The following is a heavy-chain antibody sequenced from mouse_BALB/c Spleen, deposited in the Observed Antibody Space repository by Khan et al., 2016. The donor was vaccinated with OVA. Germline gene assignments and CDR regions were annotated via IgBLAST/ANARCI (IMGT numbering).Heavy chain of an antibody. CDR3: ARRNYFGYTFAY. Sequence: VQLQESGAELARPGASVKLSCKASGYTFTDYYINWVKQRTGQGLEWIGEISPVSGAIYYNERFKGKATLTADKSSSTAYMQLSSLTSEASAVYFCARRNYFGYTFAYWGQGTLVTVSA. V-gene: IGHV1-77*01. CDR2: ISPVSGAI. J-gene: IGHJ3*01. CDR1: GYTFTDYY. D-gene: IGHD1-2*01.